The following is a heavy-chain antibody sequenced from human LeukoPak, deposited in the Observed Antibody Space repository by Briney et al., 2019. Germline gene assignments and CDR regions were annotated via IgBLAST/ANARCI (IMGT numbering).Heavy chain of an antibody. D-gene: IGHD6-6*01. Sequence: GGSLRLSCAASGFTFSSYTMSWVRQAPGKGLEWVSAISGSGGSTYYADSVKGRFTISRDNSKNTLYLQMNSLRAEDTAVYYCAKGLTGIAARPLDYWGQGTLVTVSS. J-gene: IGHJ4*02. CDR1: GFTFSSYT. CDR3: AKGLTGIAARPLDY. CDR2: ISGSGGST. V-gene: IGHV3-23*01.